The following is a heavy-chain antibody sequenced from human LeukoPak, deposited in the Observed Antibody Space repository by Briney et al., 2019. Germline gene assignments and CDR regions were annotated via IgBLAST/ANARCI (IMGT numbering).Heavy chain of an antibody. CDR2: IYYSGTT. J-gene: IGHJ4*02. CDR3: ASGGSYYGY. D-gene: IGHD3-10*01. Sequence: PSETLSLTCAVYGGSFSGYYWSWIRQSPGKGLEWIGYIYYSGTTDSNPSLKSRVTISVDKSTDHLSLRLTSATPADTAVHYCASGGSYYGYWGPGTPVTVSS. V-gene: IGHV4-59*01. CDR1: GGSFSGYY.